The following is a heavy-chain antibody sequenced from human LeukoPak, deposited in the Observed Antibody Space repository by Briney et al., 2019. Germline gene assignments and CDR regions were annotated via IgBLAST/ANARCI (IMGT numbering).Heavy chain of an antibody. D-gene: IGHD6-13*01. CDR1: GGSFSGYY. V-gene: IGHV4-34*01. J-gene: IGHJ4*02. Sequence: SETLSITCAVYGGSFSGYYGSWIRQPPGKGLEWIGEINHSGSTNYNPSLKSRVTISVDTSKNQFSLKLSSVTAADTAVYYCARAKGYSSSWYSYWGQGTLVTVSS. CDR2: INHSGST. CDR3: ARAKGYSSSWYSY.